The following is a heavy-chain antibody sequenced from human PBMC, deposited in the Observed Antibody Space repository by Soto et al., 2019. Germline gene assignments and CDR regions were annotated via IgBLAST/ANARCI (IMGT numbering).Heavy chain of an antibody. J-gene: IGHJ5*02. CDR3: ARDPRFDP. Sequence: EVQLVESGGGLVQPGGSLRLSCAASGFTVSSNYMNWVRQAPGRGLEWVSVIYTGGRTYYADSVKGRFTISRDNSNNTLYLQKNSLRVEDTAVYYCARDPRFDPWGQGTLVTVSS. V-gene: IGHV3-66*01. CDR2: IYTGGRT. CDR1: GFTVSSNY.